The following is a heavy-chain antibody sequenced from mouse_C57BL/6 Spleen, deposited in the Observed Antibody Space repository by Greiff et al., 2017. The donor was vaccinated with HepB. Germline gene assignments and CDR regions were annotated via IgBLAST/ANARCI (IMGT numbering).Heavy chain of an antibody. V-gene: IGHV1-61*01. D-gene: IGHD1-1*01. CDR3: ARSDYGNYFDY. CDR2: IYPSDSET. J-gene: IGHJ2*01. Sequence: QVQLKQPGAELVRPGSSVKLSCKASGYTFTSYWMDWVKQRPGQGLEWIGNIYPSDSETHYNQKFKDKATLTVDKSSSTAYMQLSSLTSEDSAVYYCARSDYGNYFDYWGQGTTLTVSS. CDR1: GYTFTSYW.